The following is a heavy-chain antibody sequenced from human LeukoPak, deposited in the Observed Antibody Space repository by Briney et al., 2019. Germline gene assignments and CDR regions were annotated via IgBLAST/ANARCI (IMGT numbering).Heavy chain of an antibody. CDR2: ISTTVGNT. V-gene: IGHV3-23*01. D-gene: IGHD3-10*01. CDR3: TKRAEFGGFDP. J-gene: IGHJ5*02. Sequence: GGSLRLSCAASGFTFSTSAMSWVRQAPGKGLEWVSSISTTVGNTYYADSVKGRFTISRDNSNHTLYLQMNSLTAEDTAVYYCTKRAEFGGFDPWGKGTLVTVSS. CDR1: GFTFSTSA.